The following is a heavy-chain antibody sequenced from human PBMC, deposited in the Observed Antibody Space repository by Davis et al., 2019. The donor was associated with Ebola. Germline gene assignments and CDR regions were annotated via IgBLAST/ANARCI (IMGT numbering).Heavy chain of an antibody. CDR1: GFTFSSYA. J-gene: IGHJ6*03. Sequence: GESLKISCAASGFTFSSYAMHWVRQAPGKGLEYVSAISSNGGSTYYANSVKGRFTISRDNSKNTLYLQMGSLRAEDMAVYYCARARYYYGSGSYYDNYYYYYYMDVWGKGTTVTVSS. CDR3: ARARYYYGSGSYYDNYYYYYYMDV. V-gene: IGHV3-64*01. CDR2: ISSNGGST. D-gene: IGHD3-10*01.